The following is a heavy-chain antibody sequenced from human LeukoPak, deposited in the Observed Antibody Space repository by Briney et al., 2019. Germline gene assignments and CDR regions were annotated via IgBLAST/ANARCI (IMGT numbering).Heavy chain of an antibody. CDR2: ISSSSSYI. D-gene: IGHD6-13*01. Sequence: GGSLRLSCAASGFTFSSYSMNWVPQAPGKGLEWVSSISSSSSYIYYADSVKGRFTISRDNAKNSLYLQMNSLRAEDTAVYYCARDARAAAGTFPLDYWGQGTLVTVSS. V-gene: IGHV3-21*01. J-gene: IGHJ4*02. CDR1: GFTFSSYS. CDR3: ARDARAAAGTFPLDY.